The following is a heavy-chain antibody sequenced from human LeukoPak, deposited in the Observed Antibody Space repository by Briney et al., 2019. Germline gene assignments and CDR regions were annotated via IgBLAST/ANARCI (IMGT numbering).Heavy chain of an antibody. CDR2: INPNSGGT. V-gene: IGHV1-2*06. D-gene: IGHD2-15*01. CDR1: GYTFTGYY. J-gene: IGHJ4*02. Sequence: ASVKVSCKASGYTFTGYYMHWVRQAPGQGLEWMGRINPNSGGTNYAQKFQGRVTMTRDTSISTAYMELSRLRSEDTAVYYCARGYCSGGSCYEIDYWGQGTLVTVSS. CDR3: ARGYCSGGSCYEIDY.